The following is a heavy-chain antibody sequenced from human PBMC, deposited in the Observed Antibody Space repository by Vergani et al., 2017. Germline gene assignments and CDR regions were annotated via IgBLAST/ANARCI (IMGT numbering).Heavy chain of an antibody. D-gene: IGHD3-22*01. CDR2: IYYSGST. Sequence: QVQLQESGPGLVKPSQTLSLTCTVSGGSISSGGYYWSWIRQHPGKGLEWIGYIYYSGSTYYNPSLKSLVTISVDTSKNQFSLKLSSVTAADTAVYYCARAEYYYDSSGYHAYFDYWGQGTLVTVSS. CDR3: ARAEYYYDSSGYHAYFDY. J-gene: IGHJ4*02. CDR1: GGSISSGGYY. V-gene: IGHV4-31*01.